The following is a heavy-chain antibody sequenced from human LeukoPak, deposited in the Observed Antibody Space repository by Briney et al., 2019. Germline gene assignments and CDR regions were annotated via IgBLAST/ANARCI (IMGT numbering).Heavy chain of an antibody. CDR1: GFIFSSYA. V-gene: IGHV3-74*01. D-gene: IGHD6-25*01. CDR3: ARGSPAAV. J-gene: IGHJ4*02. Sequence: QTGGSLRLSCAASGFIFSSYAMSWVRQAPGKGLVWVSRINTDGSTTNYADSVKGRFTISRDNAENTLYLQMNSLRAEDTAVYYCARGSPAAVWGQGALVTVSS. CDR2: INTDGSTT.